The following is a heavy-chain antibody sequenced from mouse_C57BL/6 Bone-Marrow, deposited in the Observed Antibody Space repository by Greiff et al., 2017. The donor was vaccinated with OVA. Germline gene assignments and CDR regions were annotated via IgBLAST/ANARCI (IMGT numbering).Heavy chain of an antibody. V-gene: IGHV5-9-1*02. Sequence: EVKLVESGAGLVKPGGSLNLSCAASGFTFSSYAMSWVRQPPGKGLEWVAYISSGGDYIYYAAPVTGRFIITRDNARNTLYLKMSSLKSEDTAMYYCTRDECDYVVWFAYWGQGTLVTVAA. CDR1: GFTFSSYA. D-gene: IGHD2-4*01. CDR3: TRDECDYVVWFAY. J-gene: IGHJ3*01. CDR2: ISSGGDYI.